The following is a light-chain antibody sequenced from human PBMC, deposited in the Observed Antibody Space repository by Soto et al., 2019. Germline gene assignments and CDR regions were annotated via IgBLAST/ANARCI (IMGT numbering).Light chain of an antibody. CDR3: QQHGSSPLT. Sequence: EIVFTQSPGTLSLSPGKRATLSCRASQSVSSSFLAWYQQKPGQAPRLLIYGASSRATGIPDRFSGSGSGTDFTLTISRLEAEDFAVYYCQQHGSSPLTFGGGTKVDIK. V-gene: IGKV3-20*01. J-gene: IGKJ4*01. CDR1: QSVSSSF. CDR2: GAS.